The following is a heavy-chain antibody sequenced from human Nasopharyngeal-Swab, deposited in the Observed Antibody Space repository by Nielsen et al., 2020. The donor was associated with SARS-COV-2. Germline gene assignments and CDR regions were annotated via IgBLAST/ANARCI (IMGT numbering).Heavy chain of an antibody. Sequence: KVSCKGSGYSFTSYWIGWVRQMPGKGLEWMEIIYPGDSDTRYSPSFQGQVTISADKSISTAYLQWSSLKASDTAMYYCARPARTTTYYDSSGYHDGFDYWGQGTLVTVSS. CDR2: IYPGDSDT. J-gene: IGHJ4*02. CDR3: ARPARTTTYYDSSGYHDGFDY. CDR1: GYSFTSYW. D-gene: IGHD3-22*01. V-gene: IGHV5-51*01.